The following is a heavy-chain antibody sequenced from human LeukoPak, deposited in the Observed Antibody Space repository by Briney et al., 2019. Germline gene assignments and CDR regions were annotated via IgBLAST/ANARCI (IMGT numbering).Heavy chain of an antibody. Sequence: GASVKVSCKAFGYTFTSNYMHWVRQAPGQGPEWMGVISPSGGSTTYAQKFQGRVSMTEDTSTDTAYMQLSSLTFDDTAMYYCCLRLRDTAFDIWGQGTIVTVSS. J-gene: IGHJ3*02. D-gene: IGHD3-16*01. V-gene: IGHV1-46*01. CDR3: CLRLRDTAFDI. CDR1: GYTFTSNY. CDR2: ISPSGGST.